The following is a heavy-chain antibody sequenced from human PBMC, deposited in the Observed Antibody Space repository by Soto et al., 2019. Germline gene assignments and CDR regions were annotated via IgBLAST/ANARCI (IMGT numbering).Heavy chain of an antibody. CDR3: AKTMVFSRWYFDL. J-gene: IGHJ2*01. D-gene: IGHD3-10*01. V-gene: IGHV3-23*01. Sequence: EVQLLESGGGLVQPGGSLRLSCAASGFTFSSYAMSWVRQAPGKGLEWVSAISGSGGSTYYADSVKGRFTISRDNSKNPLYLQMNSLRAEDTAVYYCAKTMVFSRWYFDLWGRGTLVTVSS. CDR2: ISGSGGST. CDR1: GFTFSSYA.